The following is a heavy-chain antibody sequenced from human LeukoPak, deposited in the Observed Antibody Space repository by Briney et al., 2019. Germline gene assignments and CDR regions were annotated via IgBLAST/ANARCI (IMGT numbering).Heavy chain of an antibody. V-gene: IGHV3-66*01. CDR3: ARDLTYGGKRGYYFDY. Sequence: PGGSLRLSCAASRFTVSDKYMGWVRQAPGKGLQWVSVIYSDGTTYYADSVKGRFTISRDNSKNTLYLQMNSLRAEDTAVYYCARDLTYGGKRGYYFDYWGQGTLVTVSS. CDR1: RFTVSDKY. CDR2: IYSDGTT. J-gene: IGHJ4*02. D-gene: IGHD4-23*01.